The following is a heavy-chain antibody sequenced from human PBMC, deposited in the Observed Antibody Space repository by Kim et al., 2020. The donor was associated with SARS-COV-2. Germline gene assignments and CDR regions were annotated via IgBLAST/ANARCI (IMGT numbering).Heavy chain of an antibody. CDR2: IYSGGST. J-gene: IGHJ4*02. Sequence: GGSLRLSCAASGFTVSSNYMSWVRQAPGKGLEWVSVIYSGGSTYYADSVKGRFTISRDNSKNTLYLQMNSLRAEDTAVYYCAVWFGELLLDYWGQGTLVTVSS. CDR3: AVWFGELLLDY. V-gene: IGHV3-53*01. CDR1: GFTVSSNY. D-gene: IGHD3-10*01.